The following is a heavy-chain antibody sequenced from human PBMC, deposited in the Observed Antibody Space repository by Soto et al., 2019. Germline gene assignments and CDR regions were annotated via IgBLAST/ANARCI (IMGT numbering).Heavy chain of an antibody. CDR2: ISGSDGPT. J-gene: IGHJ4*02. CDR1: GFTFSSFG. D-gene: IGHD2-21*02. CDR3: AKVPVMSMVTHYDVY. V-gene: IGHV3-23*01. Sequence: EVQLLESGGGLVQPGGSLRLSCAASGFTFSSFGMSWVRQAPGKGPEWVASISGSDGPTLYAAPVKGRFTISRDNSKDTIYLQMNNLRAEDTAVYFCAKVPVMSMVTHYDVYWGQATRVTVSS.